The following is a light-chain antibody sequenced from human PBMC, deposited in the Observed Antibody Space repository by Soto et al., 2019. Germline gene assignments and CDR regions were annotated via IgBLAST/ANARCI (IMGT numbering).Light chain of an antibody. CDR1: KSDIGGYNY. CDR2: DVS. Sequence: DLNSTSPGIRSPGPKLAFSLPLNKSDIGGYNYVSWYQHHPGRAPKLMIYDVSNRPSGVSSRFSGSRSGNTASLTISGLQADDEADYYCSSYTPSTILFGGGTKVTVL. J-gene: IGLJ2*01. V-gene: IGLV2-14*03. CDR3: SSYTPSTIL.